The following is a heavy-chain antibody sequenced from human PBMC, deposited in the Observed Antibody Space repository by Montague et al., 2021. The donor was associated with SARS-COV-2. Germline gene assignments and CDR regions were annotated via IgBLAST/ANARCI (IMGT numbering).Heavy chain of an antibody. CDR3: ALAVAGRGGYDY. Sequence: CAISGDSVSSNSAAWNWIRQSPSRGPEWLGRTYYRSKWYYEYAVSLKSRITINPGTSKNQFSLQVKSMTPEDTAVYYCALAVAGRGGYDYWGQGTLVTVSS. CDR2: TYYRSKWYY. J-gene: IGHJ4*02. V-gene: IGHV6-1*01. CDR1: GDSVSSNSAA. D-gene: IGHD6-19*01.